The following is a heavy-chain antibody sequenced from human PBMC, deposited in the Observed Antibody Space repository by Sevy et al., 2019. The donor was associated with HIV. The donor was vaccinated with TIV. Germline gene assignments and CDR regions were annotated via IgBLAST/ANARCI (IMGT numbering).Heavy chain of an antibody. CDR2: IGGSADYT. D-gene: IGHD3-10*01. CDR1: GFTFSSYA. V-gene: IGHV3-23*01. CDR3: AKEGSEHSYYDY. Sequence: GGSLRLSCVTSGFTFSSYAMSWVRQTPGKGLEWVSAIGGSADYTYYADSVKGRFTISRDNSKNTLYLQMNGLRAEDTAVYYCAKEGSEHSYYDYWGQGTLVTVFS. J-gene: IGHJ4*02.